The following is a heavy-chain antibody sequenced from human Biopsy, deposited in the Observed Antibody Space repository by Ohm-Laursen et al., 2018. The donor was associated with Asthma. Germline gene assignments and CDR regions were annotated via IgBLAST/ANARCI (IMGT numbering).Heavy chain of an antibody. V-gene: IGHV1-69*13. D-gene: IGHD5-12*01. Sequence: GASVKVSCNASGDSFSNYAISWVRQAPGQGLEWMGGLIPVLGTPDHAQMFEGRVTITADESTSTAYMELSSLSSEDTAVYYCARGYSGSGRIVYYYSGLEVWGQGTTVTVSS. CDR1: GDSFSNYA. CDR3: ARGYSGSGRIVYYYSGLEV. CDR2: LIPVLGTP. J-gene: IGHJ6*02.